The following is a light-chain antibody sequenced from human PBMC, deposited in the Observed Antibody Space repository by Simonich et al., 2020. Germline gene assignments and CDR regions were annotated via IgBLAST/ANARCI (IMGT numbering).Light chain of an antibody. CDR1: SSDVGGYNY. V-gene: IGLV2-14*03. CDR3: SSYTSGSTWV. J-gene: IGLJ3*02. Sequence: QSALTQRASVSGSPGQSITISCTGTSSDVGGYNYVSWYQQHPGKAPKLMIYDVSNRPSGVSNRFSGSKSGNTASLTISGLQAEDEADYYCSSYTSGSTWVFGGGTKLTVL. CDR2: DVS.